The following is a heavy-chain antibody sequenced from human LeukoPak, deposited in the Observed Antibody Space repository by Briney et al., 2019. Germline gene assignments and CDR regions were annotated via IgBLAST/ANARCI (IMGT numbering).Heavy chain of an antibody. CDR1: VYTFTSYY. J-gene: IGHJ4*02. CDR3: AGGRQQLVTPLDY. Sequence: ASVKVSCKASVYTFTSYYMHWVRQAPGQGLEWMGIINPSGGSTSYAQKFQGRVTMTRDMSTSTVYMELSSLRSEDTAVYYCAGGRQQLVTPLDYWGQGTLVTVSS. D-gene: IGHD6-13*01. CDR2: INPSGGST. V-gene: IGHV1-46*01.